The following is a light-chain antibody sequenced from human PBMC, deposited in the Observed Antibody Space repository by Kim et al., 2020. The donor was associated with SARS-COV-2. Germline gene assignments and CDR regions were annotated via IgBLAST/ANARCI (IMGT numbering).Light chain of an antibody. V-gene: IGLV5-45*01. CDR3: MIWYSSAWV. J-gene: IGLJ3*02. Sequence: LTCTVRSCIKVGTYRIYWYHNKPGRPPQYLLRYKSDSDKQQGSGVPSRFSGSKDASANAGILLISGLQSEDEADYYCMIWYSSAWVFGGGTQLTVL. CDR2: YKSDSDK. CDR1: SCIKVGTYR.